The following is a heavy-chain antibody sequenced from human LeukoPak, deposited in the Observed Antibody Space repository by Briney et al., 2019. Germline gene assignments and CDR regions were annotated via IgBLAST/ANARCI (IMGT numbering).Heavy chain of an antibody. CDR2: IYYSGST. CDR1: GGSISSSSYY. Sequence: SETLSLTCSVSGGSISSSSYYSGWIRQPPGKGLEWIGSIYYSGSTYYNPSLKSRVTISVDTAKNQFSRKLSSVTAADTAVYYCARLGGSWGQGTLVTVSS. V-gene: IGHV4-39*01. CDR3: ARLGGS. D-gene: IGHD2-15*01. J-gene: IGHJ5*02.